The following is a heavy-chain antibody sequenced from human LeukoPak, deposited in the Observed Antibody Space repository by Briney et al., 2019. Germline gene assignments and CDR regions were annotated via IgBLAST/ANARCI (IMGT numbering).Heavy chain of an antibody. CDR3: AGCAGNSCYFDY. J-gene: IGHJ4*02. D-gene: IGHD1-1*01. CDR2: IKQDGSAK. V-gene: IGHV3-7*01. Sequence: GGSLRLPCTVSRLSFIRYWMSCVRQATGEALEWVANIKQDGSAKNYVDSVKGRFTISRDNAKNSLYLQLNSLRAEDTAVYCCAGCAGNSCYFDYWGQGTLVIVSS. CDR1: RLSFIRYW.